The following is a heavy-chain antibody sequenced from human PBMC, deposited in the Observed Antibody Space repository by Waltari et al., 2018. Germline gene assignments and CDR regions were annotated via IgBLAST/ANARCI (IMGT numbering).Heavy chain of an antibody. J-gene: IGHJ1*01. V-gene: IGHV4-39*07. CDR2: IYYSGST. D-gene: IGHD6-13*01. CDR3: ARDRGIAASWGIF. CDR1: GGSISSSSYY. Sequence: QLQLQESGPGLVKPSETLSLTCTVSGGSISSSSYYWGWIRQPPGKGLEWIGSIYYSGSTYYNPSLKSRVTISVDTSKNQFSLKLSSVTAADTAVYYCARDRGIAASWGIFWGQGTLVTVSS.